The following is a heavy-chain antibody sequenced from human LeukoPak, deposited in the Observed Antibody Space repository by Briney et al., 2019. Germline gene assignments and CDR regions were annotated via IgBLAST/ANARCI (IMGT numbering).Heavy chain of an antibody. CDR3: ARGEGCSSTSCYFDY. D-gene: IGHD2-2*01. CDR1: GGSISSYY. V-gene: IGHV4-59*12. Sequence: PSETLSLTCTVSGGSISSYYWSWIRQPPGKGLEWIGEIYHSGSTNYNPSLKSRVTISVDKSKNQFSLKLSSVTAADTAVYYCARGEGCSSTSCYFDYWGQGTLVTVSS. J-gene: IGHJ4*02. CDR2: IYHSGST.